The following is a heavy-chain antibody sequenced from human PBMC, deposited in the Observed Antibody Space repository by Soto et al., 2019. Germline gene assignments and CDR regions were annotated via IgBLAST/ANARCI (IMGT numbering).Heavy chain of an antibody. CDR2: IIPIFETA. Sequence: ASVKVSCKTSGGTFSSFAISWVRQAPGQGLEWMGGIIPIFETANYAQKFQGRVTITADEITGTAYMELRSLRSEDTGVYYCARDLDVVVLGVDHYYYYGMDVWGQGTTVTVSS. D-gene: IGHD2-15*01. J-gene: IGHJ6*02. V-gene: IGHV1-69*13. CDR3: ARDLDVVVLGVDHYYYYGMDV. CDR1: GGTFSSFA.